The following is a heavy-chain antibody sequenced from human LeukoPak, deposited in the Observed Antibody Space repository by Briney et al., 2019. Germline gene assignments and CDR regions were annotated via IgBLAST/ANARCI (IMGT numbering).Heavy chain of an antibody. CDR3: AREGIRGSYYTD. CDR2: TYYSGTT. D-gene: IGHD1-26*01. Sequence: SETLSLTCTVSGGSINNYYWSWIRQPPGKGLEWIGYTYYSGTTKYNPSLSSRVTISVDTSKNQFSLNLTSVTAADTAVYYCAREGIRGSYYTDWGQGTLVIVSS. V-gene: IGHV4-59*01. CDR1: GGSINNYY. J-gene: IGHJ1*01.